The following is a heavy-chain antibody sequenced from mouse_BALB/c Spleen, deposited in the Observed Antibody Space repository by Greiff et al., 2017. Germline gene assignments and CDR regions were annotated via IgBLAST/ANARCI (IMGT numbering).Heavy chain of an antibody. CDR1: GFTFSSYA. Sequence: EVKLMESGGGLVKPGGSLKLSCAASGFTFSSYAMSWVRQTPEKRLEWVASISSGGSTYYPDSVKGRFTISRDNARNILYLQMSSLRSEDTAMYYCARGEGNWYAMDYWGQGTSVTVSS. CDR3: ARGEGNWYAMDY. V-gene: IGHV5-6-5*01. D-gene: IGHD2-1*01. J-gene: IGHJ4*01. CDR2: ISSGGST.